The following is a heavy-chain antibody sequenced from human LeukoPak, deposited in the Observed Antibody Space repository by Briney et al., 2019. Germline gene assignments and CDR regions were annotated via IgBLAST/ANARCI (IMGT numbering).Heavy chain of an antibody. CDR3: AKVGAYYYDTSAYYPPHFDY. CDR2: TSGSGDTT. CDR1: GFTFSNYA. D-gene: IGHD3-22*01. J-gene: IGHJ4*02. V-gene: IGHV3-23*01. Sequence: GGSLRLSCVASGFTFSNYAMTWVRQAPGKGLEWVSLTSGSGDTTYYADSVKGRFTISRVNSKNTLDLQMNSLRAEDTAIYYCAKVGAYYYDTSAYYPPHFDYWGQGTLVTVSS.